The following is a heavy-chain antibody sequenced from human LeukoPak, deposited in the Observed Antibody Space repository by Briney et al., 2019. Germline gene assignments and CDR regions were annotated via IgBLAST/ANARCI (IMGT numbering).Heavy chain of an antibody. CDR1: GFTLSNFW. CDR3: STGARGQVGGESY. D-gene: IGHD1-26*01. Sequence: GGSLRLSCTASGFTLSNFWMGWVRQTPGKGLECVANIKPDGSEKYYVDSVKGRFTISRDNAKNSLFLQMNSLRAEDTAAYCCSTGARGQVGGESYWGRGTPV. CDR2: IKPDGSEK. V-gene: IGHV3-7*01. J-gene: IGHJ4*02.